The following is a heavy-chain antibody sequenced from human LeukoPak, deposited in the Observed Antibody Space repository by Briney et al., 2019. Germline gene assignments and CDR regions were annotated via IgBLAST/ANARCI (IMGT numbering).Heavy chain of an antibody. V-gene: IGHV3-23*01. CDR3: AKWATYTHINSYYGSGLIPYMDV. J-gene: IGHJ6*03. Sequence: GGSLRLSCAASGFTFSSYAMSWVRQAPGKGLEWVSAISCSGGSTYYADSVKGRFTISRDNSKNTLYLQMNSLRAEDTAVYYCAKWATYTHINSYYGSGLIPYMDVWGKGTTVTVSS. D-gene: IGHD3-10*01. CDR1: GFTFSSYA. CDR2: ISCSGGST.